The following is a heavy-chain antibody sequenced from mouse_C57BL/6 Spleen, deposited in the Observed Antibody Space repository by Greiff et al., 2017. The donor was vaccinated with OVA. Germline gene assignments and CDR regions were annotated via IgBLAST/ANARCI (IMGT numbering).Heavy chain of an antibody. Sequence: VQLQQPGTELVKPGASVKLSCKASGYTFTSYWMHWVKQRPGQGLEWIGNINPSNGGTNYNEKFKSKATLTVDKSSSTAYMQLSSLTSEDSAVYYCARGGTTVPNWYFDVWGTGTTVTVSS. J-gene: IGHJ1*03. V-gene: IGHV1-53*01. D-gene: IGHD1-1*01. CDR1: GYTFTSYW. CDR3: ARGGTTVPNWYFDV. CDR2: INPSNGGT.